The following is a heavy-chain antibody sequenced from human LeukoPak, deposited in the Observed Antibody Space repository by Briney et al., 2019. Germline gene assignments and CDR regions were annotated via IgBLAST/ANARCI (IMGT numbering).Heavy chain of an antibody. V-gene: IGHV4-4*07. CDR3: ARLKFYDSTGYSPGHYMDV. D-gene: IGHD3-22*01. Sequence: SETLSLTCTVSGGSISSYYWSWIRQPAGKGLEWIGRIYASGSTKYNPSLKSRVTMSVDTSKNQFSLKLNSVTAADTAVYYCARLKFYDSTGYSPGHYMDVWGKGTTVTVSS. J-gene: IGHJ6*03. CDR1: GGSISSYY. CDR2: IYASGST.